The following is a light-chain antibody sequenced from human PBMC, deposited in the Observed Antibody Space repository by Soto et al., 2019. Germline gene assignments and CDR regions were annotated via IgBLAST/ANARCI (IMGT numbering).Light chain of an antibody. CDR3: QKYNSAPQ. V-gene: IGKV1-27*01. J-gene: IGKJ1*01. CDR1: QGISNY. CDR2: AAS. Sequence: DIQMTQSPSSMSASVGDKVTITCRASQGISNYLAWYQQKPGKVPKLQIYAASTLQSGVTSRFSGSGSGTDFTLTISSLQPEDVATYYCQKYNSAPQFGQGTKVEIK.